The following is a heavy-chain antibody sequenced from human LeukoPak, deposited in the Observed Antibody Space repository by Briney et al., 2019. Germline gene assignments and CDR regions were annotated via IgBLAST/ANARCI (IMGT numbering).Heavy chain of an antibody. D-gene: IGHD1-1*01. J-gene: IGHJ4*02. CDR2: IKEDGSEK. V-gene: IGHV3-7*01. CDR3: ASRMRDWNDGLDY. CDR1: GFTFSRYW. Sequence: PGGSLRLSCAASGFTFSRYWMSWVRQAPGKGLEWAANIKEDGSEKYYVESVKGRCTISRDNAKKSLYLQMNSLRAEDTAVYYCASRMRDWNDGLDYWGQGTLVTVSS.